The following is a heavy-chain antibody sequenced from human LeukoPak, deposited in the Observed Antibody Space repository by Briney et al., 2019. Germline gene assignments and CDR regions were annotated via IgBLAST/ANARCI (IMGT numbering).Heavy chain of an antibody. Sequence: GGSLRLSCAASGFTFSSYAMSWVRQAPGKGLEWVSAISGSGGSTYYADSVKGRFTISRDNSKNTLYLQMNSLRAEDTAAYYCAKTPYSSSWYYFQHWGQGTLVTVSS. CDR2: ISGSGGST. D-gene: IGHD6-13*01. CDR3: AKTPYSSSWYYFQH. V-gene: IGHV3-23*01. J-gene: IGHJ1*01. CDR1: GFTFSSYA.